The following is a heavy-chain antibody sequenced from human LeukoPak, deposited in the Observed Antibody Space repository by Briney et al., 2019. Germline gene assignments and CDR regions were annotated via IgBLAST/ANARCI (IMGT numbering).Heavy chain of an antibody. J-gene: IGHJ4*02. CDR3: ARQDCTNGVCPNDY. CDR1: GYSFTSYW. D-gene: IGHD2-8*01. Sequence: GESLKISCKGSGYSFTSYWVAWVRQMPGKGLEWMGLIYPGHSDTRYSPSFQGQVTISADKSISTAYLQWSSLKASDTAMYYCARQDCTNGVCPNDYWGQGTLVTVSS. CDR2: IYPGHSDT. V-gene: IGHV5-51*01.